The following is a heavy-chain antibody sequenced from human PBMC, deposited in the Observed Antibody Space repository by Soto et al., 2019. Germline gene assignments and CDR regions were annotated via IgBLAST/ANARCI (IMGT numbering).Heavy chain of an antibody. D-gene: IGHD6-13*01. CDR2: IRSKANSYAT. CDR3: TTPISSIAGDYYYYYYGMDV. J-gene: IGHJ6*02. Sequence: EVQLVESGGGLVQPGGSLKLSCAASGFTFSGSAMHWVRQASGKGLEWVGRIRSKANSYATAYAASVKGRFTIPRDDSKNTAYLQMNSLKAEDTAVYYSTTPISSIAGDYYYYYYGMDVWGQGTTVTVSS. CDR1: GFTFSGSA. V-gene: IGHV3-73*02.